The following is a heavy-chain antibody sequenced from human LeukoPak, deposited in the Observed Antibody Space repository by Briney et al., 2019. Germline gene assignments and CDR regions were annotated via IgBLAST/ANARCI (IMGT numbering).Heavy chain of an antibody. CDR3: AREETYYDSSGYALHWFDP. CDR2: IYHSGST. Sequence: SETLSLTCAVSGGSISSGGYSWSWIRQPPGKGLEWIGYIYHSGSTYYNPSLKSRVTISVDRSKNQFSLKLSSVTAADTAVYHCAREETYYDSSGYALHWFDPWGQGILVTVSS. J-gene: IGHJ5*02. D-gene: IGHD3-22*01. CDR1: GGSISSGGYS. V-gene: IGHV4-30-2*01.